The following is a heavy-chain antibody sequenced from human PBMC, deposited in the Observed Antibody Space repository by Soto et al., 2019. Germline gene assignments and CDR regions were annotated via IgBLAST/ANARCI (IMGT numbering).Heavy chain of an antibody. V-gene: IGHV4-31*03. Sequence: PSETLSLTCSVSGGSISSGGYYWSWIRQHPGKGLEWIGYIYYSGSTYYNPSLKSRVTISVDTSKNQFSLKLSSVTAADTAVYYCARDCNSCSLGYYYGMDVWGQGTTVTVSS. CDR2: IYYSGST. J-gene: IGHJ6*02. CDR3: ARDCNSCSLGYYYGMDV. CDR1: GGSISSGGYY. D-gene: IGHD2-2*01.